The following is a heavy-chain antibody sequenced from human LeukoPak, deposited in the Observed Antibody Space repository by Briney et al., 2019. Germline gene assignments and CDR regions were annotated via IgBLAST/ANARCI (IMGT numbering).Heavy chain of an antibody. CDR3: ARDTLPAGTHSAYYHMDV. CDR1: GGTFGRYS. J-gene: IGHJ6*03. D-gene: IGHD1-26*01. Sequence: GASVKVSCKASGGTFGRYSVTWVRQAPGQGLEWMGGITPMFGTTDSAKQFRGRVTISADTSTNTAFLDLASLRSDDTAVYYCARDTLPAGTHSAYYHMDVWGKGTTVIVSS. V-gene: IGHV1-69*06. CDR2: ITPMFGTT.